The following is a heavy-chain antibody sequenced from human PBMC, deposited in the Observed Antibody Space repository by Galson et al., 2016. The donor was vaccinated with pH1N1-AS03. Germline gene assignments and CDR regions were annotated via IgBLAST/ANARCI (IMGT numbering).Heavy chain of an antibody. CDR3: ARQVRDGYNDYFDY. J-gene: IGHJ4*02. D-gene: IGHD5-24*01. CDR2: IYPGDSDT. Sequence: QSGAEVKKPGESLKISCKTSGYIFTSYWVAWVRHMPGKGLEWMGIIYPGDSDTRYSPSFQAQVTISADRSINTAYLQWSSLMSSDTALYYCARQVRDGYNDYFDYWGQGILVTVSS. V-gene: IGHV5-51*01. CDR1: GYIFTSYW.